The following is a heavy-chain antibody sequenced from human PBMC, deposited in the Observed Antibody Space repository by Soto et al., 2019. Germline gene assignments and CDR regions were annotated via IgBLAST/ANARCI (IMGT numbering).Heavy chain of an antibody. CDR3: AKDKGFLEWSYAFDI. V-gene: IGHV3-9*01. Sequence: PGGSLRLSCAASGFTFDDYVMHWVRQAPGKGLEWVSGISWNSGSIGYADSVKGRFTISRDNAKNSLYLQMNSLRAEDTALYYCAKDKGFLEWSYAFDIWGQGTMVTVSS. D-gene: IGHD3-3*01. J-gene: IGHJ3*02. CDR2: ISWNSGSI. CDR1: GFTFDDYV.